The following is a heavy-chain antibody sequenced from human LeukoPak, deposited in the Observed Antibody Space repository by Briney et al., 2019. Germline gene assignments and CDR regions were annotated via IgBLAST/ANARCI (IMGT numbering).Heavy chain of an antibody. D-gene: IGHD2-15*01. CDR3: ANVAPPEIDS. V-gene: IGHV3-48*02. CDR1: GLTLSSYS. CDR2: ISSSTSTI. Sequence: GGSLRLSCAASGLTLSSYSMNWVRQAPGKGLEWVSYISSSTSTIYYADSVKGRFTISRDNAKNSLYLQMNSLRDEDTAVYYCANVAPPEIDSWGQGTLVTVSS. J-gene: IGHJ4*02.